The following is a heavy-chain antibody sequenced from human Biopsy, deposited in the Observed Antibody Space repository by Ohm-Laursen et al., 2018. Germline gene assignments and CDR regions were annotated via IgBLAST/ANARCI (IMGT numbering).Heavy chain of an antibody. J-gene: IGHJ1*01. CDR2: NIPILGTG. CDR1: EGTFSNYG. D-gene: IGHD3-9*01. Sequence: SVKVSCKAPEGTFSNYGVNWVRQAPGQGLEWLGGNIPILGTGNYAQKFQDRVTVAADTSTSTAIMELRSLRSDDTAVYYCATKLTGYFHHWGQGTLVIVSS. V-gene: IGHV1-69*06. CDR3: ATKLTGYFHH.